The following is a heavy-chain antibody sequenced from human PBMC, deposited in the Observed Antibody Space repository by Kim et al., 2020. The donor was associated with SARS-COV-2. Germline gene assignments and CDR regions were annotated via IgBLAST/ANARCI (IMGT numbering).Heavy chain of an antibody. Sequence: SETLSLTCTVSGGSINNYYWSWIRQPPGEGLEWIGYIFYTGSTNYNPSLKSRVTISVDASKNQFSLKLTSMTAADTAVYYCARAGRGTANGMDVCGQGT. J-gene: IGHJ6*02. CDR2: IFYTGST. CDR1: GGSINNYY. CDR3: ARAGRGTANGMDV. V-gene: IGHV4-59*01. D-gene: IGHD5-18*01.